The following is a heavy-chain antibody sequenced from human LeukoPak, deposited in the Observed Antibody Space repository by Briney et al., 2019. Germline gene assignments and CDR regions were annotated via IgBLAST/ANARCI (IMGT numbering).Heavy chain of an antibody. V-gene: IGHV4-59*01. CDR2: IYYSGST. Sequence: PSETLSLTCTVSGGSISSYYWSWIRQPPGKGLEWIGYIYYSGSTNYNPSLKSRVTISIDTSKNQFSLKLSSVTAADTAVYYCAKGIYGDSGYWGQGTLVTVS. CDR3: AKGIYGDSGY. J-gene: IGHJ4*02. CDR1: GGSISSYY. D-gene: IGHD4-17*01.